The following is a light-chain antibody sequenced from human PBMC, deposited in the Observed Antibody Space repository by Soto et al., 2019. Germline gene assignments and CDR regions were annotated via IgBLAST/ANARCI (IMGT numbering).Light chain of an antibody. V-gene: IGLV1-51*01. J-gene: IGLJ2*01. CDR2: HDN. Sequence: QSVLTQPPSVSAAPGQTVSISCSGSSSNIGNNYVSWYQQFPGKAPKLLIYHDNQRPSGISDRISGSKSGTSATLGITGLQTGDEADYYCATWDSSLSAEAFGGGNKVTVL. CDR1: SSNIGNNY. CDR3: ATWDSSLSAEA.